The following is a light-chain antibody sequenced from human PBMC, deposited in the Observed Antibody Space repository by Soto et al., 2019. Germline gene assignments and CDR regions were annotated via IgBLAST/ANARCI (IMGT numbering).Light chain of an antibody. Sequence: DIVMTQSPDSLAVSLGERATINCKSSQSVLYSSNNRNYVAWYRQKPRQPPKLLIYWAATRESGVPDRFSGSGSGTDFTLTISSLEAEDMAVYYCQQYYDTPWTFGQGTKVDIK. V-gene: IGKV4-1*01. CDR3: QQYYDTPWT. CDR1: QSVLYSSNNRNY. J-gene: IGKJ1*01. CDR2: WAA.